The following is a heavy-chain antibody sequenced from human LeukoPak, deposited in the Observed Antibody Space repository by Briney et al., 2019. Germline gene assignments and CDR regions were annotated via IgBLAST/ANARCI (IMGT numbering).Heavy chain of an antibody. J-gene: IGHJ4*02. CDR2: ISRTGSTI. V-gene: IGHV3-48*04. D-gene: IGHD2-21*02. CDR1: GFTFSNYN. Sequence: GGSLRLSFAASGFTFSNYNLNWVRQAPGKGLEWVSYISRTGSTIYYADSVKGRFTISRDNAKNSLYLQMNSLRAEDTAVYYCARGGDPDYWGQGTLVTVSS. CDR3: ARGGDPDY.